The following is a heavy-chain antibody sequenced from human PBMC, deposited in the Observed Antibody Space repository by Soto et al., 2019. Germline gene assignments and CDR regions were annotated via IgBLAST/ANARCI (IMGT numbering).Heavy chain of an antibody. D-gene: IGHD4-17*01. V-gene: IGHV4-34*01. CDR2: INHSGST. Sequence: ETLSLTCAVYGGSFSGYYWSWIRQPPGKGLEWIGEINHSGSTNYNPSLKSRVTISVDTSKNQFSLKLSSVTAADTAVYYCARRYGYAFDIWGQGTMVTVSS. J-gene: IGHJ3*02. CDR1: GGSFSGYY. CDR3: ARRYGYAFDI.